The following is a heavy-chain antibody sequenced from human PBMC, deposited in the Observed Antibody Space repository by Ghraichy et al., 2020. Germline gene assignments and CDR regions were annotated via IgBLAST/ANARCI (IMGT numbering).Heavy chain of an antibody. V-gene: IGHV3-48*02. D-gene: IGHD2-2*01. CDR1: GFTFSNYN. CDR2: ISSSSSTI. J-gene: IGHJ4*02. CDR3: ARGYSTASWFTVGY. Sequence: GGSLRLSCEGSGFTFSNYNMKWVRQDPGKGLEWVSYISSSSSTIYYADSVRGRFTISRDNAKNSLYLQMNSLRDEDTAVYYCARGYSTASWFTVGYWGQGTLVTVSS.